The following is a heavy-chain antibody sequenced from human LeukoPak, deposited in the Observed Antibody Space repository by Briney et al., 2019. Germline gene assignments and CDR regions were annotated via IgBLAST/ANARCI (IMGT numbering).Heavy chain of an antibody. V-gene: IGHV4-34*01. J-gene: IGHJ4*02. CDR3: ARGGGSFDY. Sequence: SETLSLTCAVYGGSFSGYYWSWIREPPGKGLEWIGEINHSGSTNYNPSLKSRVTISVDTSKNQFSLKLSSVTAADTAVYYCARGGGSFDYWGQGTLVTVSS. CDR1: GGSFSGYY. D-gene: IGHD3-16*01. CDR2: INHSGST.